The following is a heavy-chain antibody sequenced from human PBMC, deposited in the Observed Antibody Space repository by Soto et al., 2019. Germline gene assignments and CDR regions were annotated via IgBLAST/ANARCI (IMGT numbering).Heavy chain of an antibody. CDR3: ARVPSYLPGDY. Sequence: QVQLVQSGAEVREPGASVTVSCKASGFTFINYGFTWERQAPGQGLEWMGWISAYNGDTKIAETLQGRLTLSTDASTNTSYMELRGLMSYDAAIYYCARVPSYLPGDYWGQGTLVTVSS. V-gene: IGHV1-18*01. CDR2: ISAYNGDT. CDR1: GFTFINYG. J-gene: IGHJ4*02. D-gene: IGHD3-10*01.